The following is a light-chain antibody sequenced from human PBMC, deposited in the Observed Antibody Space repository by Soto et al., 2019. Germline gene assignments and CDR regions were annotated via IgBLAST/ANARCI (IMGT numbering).Light chain of an antibody. J-gene: IGKJ4*01. Sequence: DIVLTQSPGTLALSPGERAALSYRASQSVNSFLAWYQQKPGQAPRLFIYDASNRATGVPARFSGSGSGTDFTLTISSLEPEDFAVYYCQHRSKWPLTFGGGTNVDTK. CDR1: QSVNSF. CDR3: QHRSKWPLT. CDR2: DAS. V-gene: IGKV3-11*01.